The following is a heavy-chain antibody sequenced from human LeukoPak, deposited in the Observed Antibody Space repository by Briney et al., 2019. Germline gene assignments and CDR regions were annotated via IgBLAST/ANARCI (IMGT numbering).Heavy chain of an antibody. CDR2: ISYDGSNK. Sequence: PGGSLRLSCAASGFTFSDYYMSWIRQAPGKGLEWVAVISYDGSNKYYADSVKGRFTISRDNSKNTLYLQMNSLRAEDTAVYYCAKDRYSSSWYPGYWGQGTLVTVSS. D-gene: IGHD6-13*01. CDR3: AKDRYSSSWYPGY. V-gene: IGHV3-30*18. CDR1: GFTFSDYY. J-gene: IGHJ4*02.